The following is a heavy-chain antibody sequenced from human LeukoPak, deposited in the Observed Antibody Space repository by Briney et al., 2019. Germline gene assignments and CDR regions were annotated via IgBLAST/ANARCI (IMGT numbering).Heavy chain of an antibody. V-gene: IGHV3-53*01. CDR1: GFTVSSNY. CDR2: IYSGGST. J-gene: IGHJ4*02. D-gene: IGHD2-21*02. Sequence: GGSLRLSCAASGFTVSSNYMSWVRQAPGKGLEWVSVIYSGGSTYYAESVRGRFTISRDNVQSSVYLQMNSLRVEDTAVYYCARDPTTLVTSRSAVDGNPPEYWGLGTLVTVSS. CDR3: ARDPTTLVTSRSAVDGNPPEY.